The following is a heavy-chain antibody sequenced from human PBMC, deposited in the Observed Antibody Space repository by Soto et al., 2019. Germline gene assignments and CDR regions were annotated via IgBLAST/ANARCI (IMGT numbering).Heavy chain of an antibody. D-gene: IGHD3-22*01. CDR3: ARDLRYYYDSSGYYPTVAFDI. J-gene: IGHJ3*02. CDR2: IIHIFGTA. CDR1: GGTFSSYA. V-gene: IGHV1-69*13. Sequence: GASVKVSCKDSGGTFSSYAISWVRQAPGQGLEWMGGIIHIFGTANYAQRFQGRVTNTADESTSTAYMELSSLRSEDTAVYYCARDLRYYYDSSGYYPTVAFDIWGQGTMVTVSS.